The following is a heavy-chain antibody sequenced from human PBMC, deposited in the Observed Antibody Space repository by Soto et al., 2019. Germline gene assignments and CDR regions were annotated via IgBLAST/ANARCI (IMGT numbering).Heavy chain of an antibody. CDR3: AILWGKTGTES. Sequence: PGESLKISCQGSGYIFTNHWISWVRQMPGKGLGWKGRIDPSESYTNYNPSLRGHVTISADKSISTAYLQWRSLRDSDTAMYYCAILWGKTGTESWGQGTLVTVSS. J-gene: IGHJ4*02. V-gene: IGHV5-10-1*01. D-gene: IGHD1-1*01. CDR2: IDPSESYT. CDR1: GYIFTNHW.